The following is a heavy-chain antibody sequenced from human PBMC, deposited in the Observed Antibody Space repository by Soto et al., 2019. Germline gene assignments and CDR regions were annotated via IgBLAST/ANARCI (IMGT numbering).Heavy chain of an antibody. Sequence: QVQLVQSGAEVKKPGSSVKVSCKASGGTFSSYAISWVRQAPGQGLEWMGGIIPIFGTANYAQKFQGRVTITADESTSTAYMELSSLRSEDTAVYYCARDINFIDPGSWYYFDYWGQGTLVTVSS. V-gene: IGHV1-69*01. J-gene: IGHJ4*02. CDR2: IIPIFGTA. CDR1: GGTFSSYA. D-gene: IGHD6-13*01. CDR3: ARDINFIDPGSWYYFDY.